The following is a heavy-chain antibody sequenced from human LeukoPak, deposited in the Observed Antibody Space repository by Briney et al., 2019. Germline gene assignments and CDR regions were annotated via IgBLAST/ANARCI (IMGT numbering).Heavy chain of an antibody. Sequence: GGSLRLSCSASGFTFSRYAMHWVRQAPGKGLEYVSAVSTSGGSTYYADSVKGRFTISRDNAKNTLYLQMSSLRPEDPTVYYCGKCVSPRGYSSGYYYVHWGQGTLVTVSS. CDR1: GFTFSRYA. D-gene: IGHD3-22*01. V-gene: IGHV3-64D*09. CDR2: VSTSGGST. J-gene: IGHJ4*02. CDR3: GKCVSPRGYSSGYYYVH.